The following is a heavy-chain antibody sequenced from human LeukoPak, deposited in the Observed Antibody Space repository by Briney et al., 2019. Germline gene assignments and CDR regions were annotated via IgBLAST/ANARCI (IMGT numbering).Heavy chain of an antibody. CDR2: INHSGST. CDR3: ATREDYSYATLGSFDP. V-gene: IGHV4-34*01. J-gene: IGHJ5*02. D-gene: IGHD5-18*01. Sequence: SETLSLTCAVYGGSFSGYYWSWIRQPPGKGVEWIGEINHSGSTNYNPSLKSRVTISVDTSKNQFSLKLSSVTAADTAVYYCATREDYSYATLGSFDPWGQGTLVTVSS. CDR1: GGSFSGYY.